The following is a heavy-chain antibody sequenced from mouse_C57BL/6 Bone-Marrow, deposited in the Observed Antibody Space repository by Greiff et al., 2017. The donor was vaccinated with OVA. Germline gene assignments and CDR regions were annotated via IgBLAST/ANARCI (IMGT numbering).Heavy chain of an antibody. CDR1: GYSITSGYY. D-gene: IGHD2-4*01. J-gene: IGHJ4*01. V-gene: IGHV3-6*01. CDR3: ARGGVYYDCAMDY. Sequence: DVQLQESGPGLVKPSQSLSLTCSVTGYSITSGYYWNWIRQFPGNKLEWMGYISYDGSNNYNPSLKNRISITRDTSKNQFFLKLNSVTTEDTATYYCARGGVYYDCAMDYWGQGTSVTVSS. CDR2: ISYDGSN.